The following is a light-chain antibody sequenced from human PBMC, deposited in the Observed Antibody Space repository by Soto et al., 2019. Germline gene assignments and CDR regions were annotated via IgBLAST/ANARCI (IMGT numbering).Light chain of an antibody. J-gene: IGLJ2*01. V-gene: IGLV1-47*01. CDR3: SAWDDSMRGPL. Sequence: QSALTQPPSVSGTPGQRVTISCSGSTSNIGSNFVYWYQQLPGTAPKLLIYRNYQRPSGVPDRFSGSKSGTSASLAISGLRSEDEADYFCSAWDDSMRGPLFGGGTKLTVL. CDR2: RNY. CDR1: TSNIGSNF.